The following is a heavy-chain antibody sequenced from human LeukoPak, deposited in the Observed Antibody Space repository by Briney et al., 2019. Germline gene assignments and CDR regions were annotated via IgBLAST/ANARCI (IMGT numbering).Heavy chain of an antibody. J-gene: IGHJ4*02. CDR1: GYTFTRYY. CDR3: ARATAAGRRVDY. CDR2: INTSGGST. D-gene: IGHD6-13*01. Sequence: ASLKVSSKASGYTFTRYYMHCVRQAPGQGLEWMAIINTSGGSTTYAQKFQGRVTMTRDTSTSTVYMELSSLGSEDTAVYYCARATAAGRRVDYWGQGTLVTVSS. V-gene: IGHV1-46*01.